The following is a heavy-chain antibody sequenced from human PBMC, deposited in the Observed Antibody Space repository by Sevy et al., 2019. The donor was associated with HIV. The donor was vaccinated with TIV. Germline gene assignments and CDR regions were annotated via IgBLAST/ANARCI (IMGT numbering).Heavy chain of an antibody. J-gene: IGHJ6*03. CDR3: ARHLRGSGCSETNCYPPYYYYVDV. CDR1: GGSISSHGYY. D-gene: IGHD2-2*01. V-gene: IGHV4-39*01. CDR2: IHYGGNT. Sequence: SETLSLSCSVSGGSISSHGYYWGWIRQPPGKGLEWIATIHYGGNTYHNPSLKSRVTISVDTSKNRFSLKLSSVTAADTAVYHCARHLRGSGCSETNCYPPYYYYVDVWGKGTTVTVSS.